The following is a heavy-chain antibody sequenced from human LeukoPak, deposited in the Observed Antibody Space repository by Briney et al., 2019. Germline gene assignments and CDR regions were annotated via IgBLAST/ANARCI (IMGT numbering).Heavy chain of an antibody. V-gene: IGHV3-21*01. CDR2: ISSSSSYI. Sequence: PGGSLRLSCAASGFTVSSNYMSWVRQAPGKGLEWVSSISSSSSYIYYADSVKGRFTISRDNAKNSLYLQMNSLRAEDTAVYYCARDGVGAKDAFDIWGQGTMVTVSS. CDR3: ARDGVGAKDAFDI. D-gene: IGHD1-26*01. J-gene: IGHJ3*02. CDR1: GFTVSSNY.